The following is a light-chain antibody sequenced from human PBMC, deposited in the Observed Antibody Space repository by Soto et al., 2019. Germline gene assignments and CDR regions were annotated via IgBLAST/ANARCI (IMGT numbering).Light chain of an antibody. J-gene: IGKJ1*01. CDR1: QGISNY. CDR3: QKYNSAPWT. CDR2: AAS. Sequence: DIQMTQSPSSLSASVGDRVTITCRARQGISNYLAWYQQKPGKVPKLLIYAASTLQSGVTSRFSGSGSGTDFTLTIISLQPEDVATYYCQKYNSAPWTFGQGTKVEIK. V-gene: IGKV1-27*01.